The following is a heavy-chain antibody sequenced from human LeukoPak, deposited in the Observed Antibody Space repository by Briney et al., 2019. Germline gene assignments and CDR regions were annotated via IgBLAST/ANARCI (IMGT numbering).Heavy chain of an antibody. Sequence: PEGSLRLSCAVSGFTFSSYWMTWVRQAPGKGLEWVAKIKEDGSEKYYVDSVKGRFTVSRDNVKNSLFLQMNSLRAEDTAAYYCARLHSAIYYGDAFDIWGQGTMVTVSS. J-gene: IGHJ3*02. CDR2: IKEDGSEK. CDR1: GFTFSSYW. D-gene: IGHD1-26*01. V-gene: IGHV3-7*03. CDR3: ARLHSAIYYGDAFDI.